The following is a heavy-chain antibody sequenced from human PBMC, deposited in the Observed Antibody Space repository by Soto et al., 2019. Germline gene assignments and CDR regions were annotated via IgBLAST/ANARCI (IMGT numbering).Heavy chain of an antibody. CDR2: ISSRGDTT. CDR1: GFTFGNYA. CDR3: AKDRSSRVPVVRFDP. J-gene: IGHJ5*02. V-gene: IGHV3-23*01. D-gene: IGHD2-2*01. Sequence: EVQLLESGGDLIQPGGSLRLSCAASGFTFGNYAMSWVRQAPGKGLEWVSSISSRGDTTSYADSVKGRFTISRDNSKNTLYLQMNSLRAEDTAVYYCAKDRSSRVPVVRFDPWGQGTLVTVSS.